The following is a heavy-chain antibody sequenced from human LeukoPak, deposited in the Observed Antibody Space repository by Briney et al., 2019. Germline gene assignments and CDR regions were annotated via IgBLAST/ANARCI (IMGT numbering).Heavy chain of an antibody. J-gene: IGHJ4*02. CDR2: IYPGDSNT. Sequence: GASLKIPCKGPGYHFTSYRIGWVRQLPGKGLEGMGVIYPGDSNTRYSPSFQGQVAISADKSISTAYLQRSSLKASDTAMYYCARQHYGDSIRYYFDYWGQGTLVTVSS. D-gene: IGHD4-17*01. CDR3: ARQHYGDSIRYYFDY. V-gene: IGHV5-51*01. CDR1: GYHFTSYR.